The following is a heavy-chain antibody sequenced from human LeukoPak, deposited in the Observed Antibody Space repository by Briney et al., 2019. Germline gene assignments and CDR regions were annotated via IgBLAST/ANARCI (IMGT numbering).Heavy chain of an antibody. Sequence: GGSLRLSCAASGFTFSNYWMIWVHQAPGKGLEWVGNIKQDGSEKRYADSVRGRFSISRDNAQTSLYLQMNSLRAEDTAVYYCARASDPWLQLTWGQGTLVTVSS. J-gene: IGHJ5*02. CDR1: GFTFSNYW. V-gene: IGHV3-7*05. CDR2: IKQDGSEK. CDR3: ARASDPWLQLT. D-gene: IGHD5-24*01.